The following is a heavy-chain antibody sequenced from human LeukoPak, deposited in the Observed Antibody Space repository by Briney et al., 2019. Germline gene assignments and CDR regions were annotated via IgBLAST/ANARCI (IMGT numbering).Heavy chain of an antibody. D-gene: IGHD3-3*01. Sequence: GGSLRLSCAFSGIISSTYAMNWVRQAPGKGLEWISYISGSSSGSTSIIHYADSVKGRFTISRDNAKNSLHLQMDSLSAEDTAVYYCARDFWSGYYTEDWGQGALVIVSS. V-gene: IGHV3-48*04. CDR3: ARDFWSGYYTED. J-gene: IGHJ4*02. CDR1: GIISSTYA. CDR2: ISGSSSGSTSII.